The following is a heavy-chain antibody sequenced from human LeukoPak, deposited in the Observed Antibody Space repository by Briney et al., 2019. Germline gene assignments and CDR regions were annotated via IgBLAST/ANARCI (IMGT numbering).Heavy chain of an antibody. Sequence: SGGSLRLSCSASGFTFSSYAMHWVRQAPGKGLGYVSAISSNGGSTYYADSVKGRFTISRDNSKNTLHLQMSSLRAEDTALYYCVKTFGLYYYDSSGHFDYWGQGTLVTVSS. V-gene: IGHV3-64D*06. CDR2: ISSNGGST. CDR1: GFTFSSYA. CDR3: VKTFGLYYYDSSGHFDY. J-gene: IGHJ4*02. D-gene: IGHD3-22*01.